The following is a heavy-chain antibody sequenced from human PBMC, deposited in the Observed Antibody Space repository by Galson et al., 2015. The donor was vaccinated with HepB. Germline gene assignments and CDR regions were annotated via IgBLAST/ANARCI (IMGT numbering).Heavy chain of an antibody. Sequence: SLRLSCAASGFTFSSYSMNWVRQAPGKGLEWVSSISSSSSYIYYADSVKGRFTISRDNAKNSLYLQMNSLRAEDTAVYYCARGRPGIAAAGAYGMDVWGQGTTVTVSS. J-gene: IGHJ6*02. CDR3: ARGRPGIAAAGAYGMDV. CDR1: GFTFSSYS. V-gene: IGHV3-21*01. D-gene: IGHD6-13*01. CDR2: ISSSSSYI.